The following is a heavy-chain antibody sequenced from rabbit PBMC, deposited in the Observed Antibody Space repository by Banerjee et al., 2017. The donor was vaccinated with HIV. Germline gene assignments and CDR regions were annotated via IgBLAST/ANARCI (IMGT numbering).Heavy chain of an antibody. V-gene: IGHV1S40*01. CDR3: ARDPYAMDSAYYSDL. Sequence: QSLEESGGDLVKPGASLTLTCTASGFSFSSYYWMCWVRQAPGKGLEWIGCINTGTGSAYYASWAKGRFTISKTSSTTVTLQMTSLTAADTATYFCARDPYAMDSAYYSDLWGQGTLVTVS. CDR1: GFSFSSYYW. D-gene: IGHD1-1*01. J-gene: IGHJ4*01. CDR2: INTGTGSA.